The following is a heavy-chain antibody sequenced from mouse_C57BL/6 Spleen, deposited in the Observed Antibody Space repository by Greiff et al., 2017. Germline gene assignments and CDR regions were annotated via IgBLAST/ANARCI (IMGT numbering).Heavy chain of an antibody. CDR2: IDPSDSET. CDR1: GYTFTSYW. Sequence: VQLQQPGAELVRPGSSVKLSCKASGYTFTSYWMHWVKQRPIQGLEWIGNIDPSDSETHYNQKFKDKATLTVDKSSSTAYMQLSSLTSEDSAVYYCASGSTGVATDYYAMDYWGQGTSVTVSS. D-gene: IGHD1-1*01. V-gene: IGHV1-52*01. CDR3: ASGSTGVATDYYAMDY. J-gene: IGHJ4*01.